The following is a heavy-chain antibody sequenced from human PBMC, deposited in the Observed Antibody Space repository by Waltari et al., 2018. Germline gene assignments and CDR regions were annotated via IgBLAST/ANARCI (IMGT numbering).Heavy chain of an antibody. CDR2: INHSGST. CDR3: ARGSAHKSPFGVVNRGRWFDP. J-gene: IGHJ5*02. Sequence: QVQLQQWGAGLLKPSETLSLTCAVYGGSFSGYYWSWTRQPPGTGLEWIGEINHSGSTNYNPSLKSRVTISVDTSKNQFSLKLSSVTAADTAVYYCARGSAHKSPFGVVNRGRWFDPWGQGTLVTVSS. V-gene: IGHV4-34*01. CDR1: GGSFSGYY. D-gene: IGHD3-3*01.